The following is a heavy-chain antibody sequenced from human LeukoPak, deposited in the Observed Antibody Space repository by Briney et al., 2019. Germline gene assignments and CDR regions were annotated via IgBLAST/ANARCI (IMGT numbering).Heavy chain of an antibody. CDR3: AKQSSSGYCSSTSCYDAFDI. V-gene: IGHV3-30*02. CDR2: IRYDGSNK. Sequence: GGSLRLSCAASGFTFSSYGMHWVHQAPGKGLEWVAFIRYDGSNKYYADSVKGRFTISRDNSKNTLYLQMNSLRAEDTAVYYCAKQSSSGYCSSTSCYDAFDIWGQGTMVTVSS. CDR1: GFTFSSYG. D-gene: IGHD2-2*01. J-gene: IGHJ3*02.